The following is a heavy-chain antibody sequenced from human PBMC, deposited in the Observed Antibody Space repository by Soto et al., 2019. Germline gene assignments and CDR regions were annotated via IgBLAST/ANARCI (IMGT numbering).Heavy chain of an antibody. CDR1: GFTFRSYV. CDR2: TSYDGSDK. V-gene: IGHV3-30*19. CDR3: ARWGTRGGLDG. J-gene: IGHJ1*01. D-gene: IGHD3-16*01. Sequence: QVQLVESGGGVVQPGTSLRVSCVGSGFTFRSYVIHWVRQAPGKGLEWVALTSYDGSDKYYGDSVRGRFTISRDNSRNTVELQMGSLGLEDTALYNCARWGTRGGLDGWGQGTLVSVSS.